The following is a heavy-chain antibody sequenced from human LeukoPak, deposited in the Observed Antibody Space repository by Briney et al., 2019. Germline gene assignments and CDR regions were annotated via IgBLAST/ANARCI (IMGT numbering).Heavy chain of an antibody. D-gene: IGHD6-13*01. V-gene: IGHV3-23*01. Sequence: GGSLRLSCAASGFTFSSYAMSWVRQAPGKGLEWVSAISGSGGSTYYADSVKGRFTISRDNSKNTLYLQVNSLRAEDTAEYYCAKDRIAAVGTPYYYYGMDVWGQGTTVTVSS. J-gene: IGHJ6*02. CDR3: AKDRIAAVGTPYYYYGMDV. CDR1: GFTFSSYA. CDR2: ISGSGGST.